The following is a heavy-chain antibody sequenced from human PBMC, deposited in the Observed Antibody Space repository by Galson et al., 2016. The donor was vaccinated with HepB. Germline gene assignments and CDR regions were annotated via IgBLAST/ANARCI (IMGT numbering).Heavy chain of an antibody. V-gene: IGHV1-8*01. CDR2: INPNSGST. CDR3: ASVVVPTANPWFDP. CDR1: GSSFTTYD. D-gene: IGHD2-2*01. J-gene: IGHJ5*02. Sequence: SVKVSCKASGSSFTTYDINWVRQATGQGLEWMGWINPNSGSTGYAQKFQGRVTMTRNTSISIVNMELTSLRSEDTAVYYCASVVVPTANPWFDPWGQGTLVIVSS.